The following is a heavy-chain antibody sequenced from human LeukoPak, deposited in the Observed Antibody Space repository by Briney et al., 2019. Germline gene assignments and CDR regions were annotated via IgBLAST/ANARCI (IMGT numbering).Heavy chain of an antibody. V-gene: IGHV1-69*13. CDR2: IIPIFGTA. Sequence: ASVKVPCKASGGTFSSYAISWVRQAPGQGLEWMGGIIPIFGTANYAQKFQGRVTITADESTSTAYMELSSLRSEDTAVYYCASSPGGLRFLEWLFFDYWGQGTLVTVSS. J-gene: IGHJ4*02. D-gene: IGHD3-3*01. CDR3: ASSPGGLRFLEWLFFDY. CDR1: GGTFSSYA.